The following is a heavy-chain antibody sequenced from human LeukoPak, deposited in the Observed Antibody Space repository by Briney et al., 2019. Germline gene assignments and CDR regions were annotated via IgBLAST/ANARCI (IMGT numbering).Heavy chain of an antibody. CDR1: GGSISSGGYY. CDR2: IYYSGST. V-gene: IGHV4-31*03. D-gene: IGHD4-23*01. CDR3: TRDLDYGGNFYAFDI. Sequence: SQTLSLTCTVSGGSISSGGYYWNWIRQHPGKGLEWIGYIYYSGSTYYNPSLKSRVTISVDTSKNQFSLKLSSVTAADTAVYYCTRDLDYGGNFYAFDIWGQGTMVTVSS. J-gene: IGHJ3*02.